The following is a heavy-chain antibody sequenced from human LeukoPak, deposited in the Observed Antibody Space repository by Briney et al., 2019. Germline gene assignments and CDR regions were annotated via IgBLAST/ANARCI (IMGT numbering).Heavy chain of an antibody. J-gene: IGHJ1*01. CDR1: GFTFSSYA. CDR3: AKGSSSGWYPILLAEYFQH. CDR2: ISYDGSNK. V-gene: IGHV3-30*18. Sequence: GGSLRLSCAASGFTFSSYAMSWVRQAPGKGLEWVAFISYDGSNKYYADSVKGRFTISRDNSKNTLYLQMNSLRAEDTAVYYCAKGSSSGWYPILLAEYFQHWGQGTLVTVSS. D-gene: IGHD6-13*01.